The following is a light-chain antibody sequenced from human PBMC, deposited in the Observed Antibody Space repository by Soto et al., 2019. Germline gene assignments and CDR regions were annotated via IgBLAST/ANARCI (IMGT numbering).Light chain of an antibody. V-gene: IGLV9-49*01. CDR2: EGTGGIVG. J-gene: IGLJ1*01. CDR3: GADHGSGSNFVRV. Sequence: QPVLTQPPSASASLGASVTLTCTLSSGYSNYKVDWYQQRPGKGPRFVMREGTGGIVGSKGDGIPDRFSVLGSGLNRYLTIKNIQEEDESDYHCGADHGSGSNFVRVFGTGTKLTVL. CDR1: SGYSNYK.